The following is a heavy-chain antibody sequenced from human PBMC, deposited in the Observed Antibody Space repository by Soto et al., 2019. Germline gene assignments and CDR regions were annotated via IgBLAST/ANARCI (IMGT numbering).Heavy chain of an antibody. CDR1: GFTFSDYT. J-gene: IGHJ4*02. D-gene: IGHD2-21*01. Sequence: EVRLVESGGGLVQPGGSLKLSCETSGFTFSDYTMNWVRQAPGKGLEWVSCISSSSSDTYYAASAKGRFTNSRGNSHNSLYLLMSGLRVEDKAAFYCLEWCGGGGRSFYAYWGQGSLVTVSS. V-gene: IGHV3-48*04. CDR3: LEWCGGGGRSFYAY. CDR2: ISSSSSDT.